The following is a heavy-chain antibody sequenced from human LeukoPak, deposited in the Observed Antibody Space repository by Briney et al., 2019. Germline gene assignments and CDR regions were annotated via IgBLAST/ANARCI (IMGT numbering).Heavy chain of an antibody. CDR1: GGTFSSYT. CDR2: IIPILGIA. J-gene: IGHJ5*02. D-gene: IGHD6-13*01. CDR3: ASPEYSSSWYWFDP. Sequence: SVKVSCKASGGTFSSYTISWVRQAPGQGLEWMGRIIPILGIANYAQKFQGRVTITADKSTSTAYMGLSSLRSEDTAVYYCASPEYSSSWYWFDPWGQGTLVTVSS. V-gene: IGHV1-69*02.